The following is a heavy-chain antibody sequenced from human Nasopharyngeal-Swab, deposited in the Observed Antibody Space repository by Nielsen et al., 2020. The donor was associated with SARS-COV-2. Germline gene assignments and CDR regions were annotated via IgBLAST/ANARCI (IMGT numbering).Heavy chain of an antibody. V-gene: IGHV4-39*01. CDR3: AKQYCYDSSGYDPRSYYFVY. CDR1: GGSISSSSYY. CDR2: ICYSGST. Sequence: SETLSLTCTVSGGSISSSSYYWGWLRQPPGKGLEWIGSICYSGSTYYNPSLKSRVTISVDTSNNQFSLKLSSVTAADTAVYCCAKQYCYDSSGYDPRSYYFVYWGQGTLVTVSS. D-gene: IGHD3-22*01. J-gene: IGHJ4*02.